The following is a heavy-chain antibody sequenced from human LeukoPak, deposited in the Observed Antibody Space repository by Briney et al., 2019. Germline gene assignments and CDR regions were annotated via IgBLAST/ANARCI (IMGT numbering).Heavy chain of an antibody. V-gene: IGHV4-59*08. Sequence: SETLSLTCIVSGGSISSYYWSWIRQPPGKGLEWIGYIYYSGSTNYNPSLKSRVTISLDTSKNQFSLKLSSVTAADTAVYYCARQVVVVPAAARTLYYYMDVWGKGTTVTVSS. CDR2: IYYSGST. CDR3: ARQVVVVPAAARTLYYYMDV. D-gene: IGHD2-2*01. CDR1: GGSISSYY. J-gene: IGHJ6*03.